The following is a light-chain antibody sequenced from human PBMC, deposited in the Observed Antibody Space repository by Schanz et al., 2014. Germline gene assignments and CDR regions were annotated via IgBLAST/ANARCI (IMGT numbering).Light chain of an antibody. Sequence: DIQMTQSPSTLSASVGDRVTITCRARQSITHLLAWYQQKPGRAPKLLIYDASTLERGVPSRFSGSGSGTEFTLTISSLKPDDFATYYCQQYNSLWTFGQGTKVEMK. CDR1: QSITHL. CDR3: QQYNSLWT. J-gene: IGKJ1*01. CDR2: DAS. V-gene: IGKV1-5*01.